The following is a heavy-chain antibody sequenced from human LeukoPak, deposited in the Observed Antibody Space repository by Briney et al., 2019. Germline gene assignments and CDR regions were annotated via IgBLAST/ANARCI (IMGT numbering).Heavy chain of an antibody. J-gene: IGHJ4*02. CDR3: AREITSGYSSSRYYFDY. CDR2: IWYDGSNK. CDR1: GFTISSYG. D-gene: IGHD6-13*01. Sequence: PGRSLRLSCAASGFTISSYGMHWVRQAPGKGLEWVAVIWYDGSNKYYADSVKGRFTISRDNSKNTLYLQMNSLRAEDTAVYYCAREITSGYSSSRYYFDYWGQGTLVTVSS. V-gene: IGHV3-33*01.